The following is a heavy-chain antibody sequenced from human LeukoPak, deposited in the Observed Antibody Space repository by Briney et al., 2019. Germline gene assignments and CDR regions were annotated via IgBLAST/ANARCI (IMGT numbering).Heavy chain of an antibody. Sequence: SQTLSLTCTVSGGSISSGDYYWSWIRQPPGKGLEWIGYIYYSGSTYYNPSLKSRVTISIDTSKNQFSLKLSFVTAADTAVYYCARDLGRFFHAFDIWGQGTMVTVSS. D-gene: IGHD3-3*01. CDR1: GGSISSGDYY. V-gene: IGHV4-30-4*08. CDR3: ARDLGRFFHAFDI. J-gene: IGHJ3*02. CDR2: IYYSGST.